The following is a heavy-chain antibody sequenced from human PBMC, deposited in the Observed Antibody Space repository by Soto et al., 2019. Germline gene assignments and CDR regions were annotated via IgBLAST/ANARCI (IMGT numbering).Heavy chain of an antibody. V-gene: IGHV3-7*01. CDR3: ARDQGYYGSGRITMDV. Sequence: PGGSLRLSCAASGFTFINYWMTWVRQLPGRGLEWVANIKQDGSAKFYVDSVKGRFTISRDNAENSLYLQMNSLRAEDTAVYYCARDQGYYGSGRITMDVWGQGTTVTVSS. J-gene: IGHJ6*02. CDR1: GFTFINYW. CDR2: IKQDGSAK. D-gene: IGHD3-10*01.